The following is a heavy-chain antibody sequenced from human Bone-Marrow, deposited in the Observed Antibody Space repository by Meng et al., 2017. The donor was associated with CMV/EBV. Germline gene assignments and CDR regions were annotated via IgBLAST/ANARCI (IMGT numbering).Heavy chain of an antibody. CDR3: ASPFWSGYYYGMDV. V-gene: IGHV1-18*01. Sequence: ASVKVSCKASGYTFTSYGISWVRQAPGQGLEWMGWISAYNGNTNYAQKLQGRVTMTTDTSTSTAYMELRSLRSDDTAVYYCASPFWSGYYYGMDVWGKGTTVTVSS. D-gene: IGHD3-3*01. J-gene: IGHJ6*04. CDR1: GYTFTSYG. CDR2: ISAYNGNT.